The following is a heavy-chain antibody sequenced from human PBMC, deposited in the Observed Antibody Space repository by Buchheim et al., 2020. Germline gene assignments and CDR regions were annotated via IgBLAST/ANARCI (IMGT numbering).Heavy chain of an antibody. Sequence: EVQLLESGGGLVQPGGSLRLSCAASGFTFSSYVMTWVRQAPGKGLEWVSVISGGGGSTYYADSVKGRFTISRDNSEKTLYLQMNSLRAEDTAVYYCANLKYCSTTSCRSYGMDVWGQGTT. CDR3: ANLKYCSTTSCRSYGMDV. V-gene: IGHV3-23*01. CDR2: ISGGGGST. CDR1: GFTFSSYV. J-gene: IGHJ6*02. D-gene: IGHD2-2*01.